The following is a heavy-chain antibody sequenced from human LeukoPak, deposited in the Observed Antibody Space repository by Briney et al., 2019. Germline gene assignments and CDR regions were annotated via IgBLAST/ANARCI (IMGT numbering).Heavy chain of an antibody. J-gene: IGHJ4*02. D-gene: IGHD5-18*01. V-gene: IGHV1-18*01. CDR3: ARDTAMVVEFDY. CDR2: ISTYNGNT. Sequence: ASVKVSCKASGYTFNSFSINWVRQAPGQGLEWMGWISTYNGNTNYAQKLQGRVTMTTDTSTSTAYMELRSLRSDDTAVYYCARDTAMVVEFDYWGQGTLVTVSS. CDR1: GYTFNSFS.